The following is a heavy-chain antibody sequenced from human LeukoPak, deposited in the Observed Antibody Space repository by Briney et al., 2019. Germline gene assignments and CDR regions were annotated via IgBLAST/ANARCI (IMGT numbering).Heavy chain of an antibody. CDR1: GFTFSSYG. CDR3: ARERYQLLSGPAGSGTFDI. D-gene: IGHD2-2*01. Sequence: GGSLRLSCAASGFTFSSYGMHWVRQAPGKGLEWVAVIWYDGSNKYYADSVKGRFTISRDNSKNTLYLQMNSLRAEDTAVYYCARERYQLLSGPAGSGTFDIWGQRTMVTVSS. V-gene: IGHV3-33*01. J-gene: IGHJ3*02. CDR2: IWYDGSNK.